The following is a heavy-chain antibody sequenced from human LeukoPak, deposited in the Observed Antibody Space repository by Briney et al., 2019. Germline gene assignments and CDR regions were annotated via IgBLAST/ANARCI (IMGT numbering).Heavy chain of an antibody. V-gene: IGHV4-31*03. D-gene: IGHD3-22*01. Sequence: SQTLSLTCTVSGGSISSGGYYWSWIRQHPGKGLEWIGYIYYSGSTYYNPSLKSRVTISVDTSKNQFSLKLSSVTAADTAVYYCARGGGGYSVLFDYWGQGTLVTVSS. CDR1: GGSISSGGYY. CDR3: ARGGGGYSVLFDY. J-gene: IGHJ4*02. CDR2: IYYSGST.